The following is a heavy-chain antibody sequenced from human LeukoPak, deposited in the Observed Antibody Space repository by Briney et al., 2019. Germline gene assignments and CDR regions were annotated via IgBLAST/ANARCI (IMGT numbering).Heavy chain of an antibody. CDR1: GFTFSSYA. CDR2: ISGSGGST. D-gene: IGHD2-2*01. V-gene: IGHV3-23*01. CDR3: ARVCIRPAAMSAFDY. Sequence: PGGSLRLSCAASGFTFSSYAMSWVRQAPGKGLEWVSAISGSGGSTYYADSVKGRFTISRDNSKNTLYLQMNSLRAEDTAVYYCARVCIRPAAMSAFDYWGQGTLVTVSS. J-gene: IGHJ4*02.